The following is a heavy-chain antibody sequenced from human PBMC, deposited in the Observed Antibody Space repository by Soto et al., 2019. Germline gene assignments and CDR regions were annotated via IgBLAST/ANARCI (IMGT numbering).Heavy chain of an antibody. CDR2: ISSSSSTI. CDR3: ARDKLQLASTYGDYLTQFDY. CDR1: GFTFSSYS. V-gene: IGHV3-48*01. Sequence: GGSLRLSCAASGFTFSSYSMNWVRQAPGKGLEWVSYISSSSSTIYYADSVKGRFTISRDNAKNSLYLQMNSLRAEDTAVYYCARDKLQLASTYGDYLTQFDYWGQGTLVTVSS. J-gene: IGHJ4*02. D-gene: IGHD4-17*01.